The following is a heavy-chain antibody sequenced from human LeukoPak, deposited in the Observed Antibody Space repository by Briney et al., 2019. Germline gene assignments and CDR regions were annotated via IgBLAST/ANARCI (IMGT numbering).Heavy chain of an antibody. V-gene: IGHV3-21*01. D-gene: IGHD3-10*02. CDR3: AELGITMIGGV. CDR1: GFSFSYHG. Sequence: KAGGSLRLSCAASGFSFSYHGMNWVRQAPGKGLEWLSGVSPPGGGTYYADSVKGRFTISRDNAKNSLYLQMNSLRAEDTAVYYCAELGITMIGGVWGKGTTVTISS. CDR2: VSPPGGGT. J-gene: IGHJ6*04.